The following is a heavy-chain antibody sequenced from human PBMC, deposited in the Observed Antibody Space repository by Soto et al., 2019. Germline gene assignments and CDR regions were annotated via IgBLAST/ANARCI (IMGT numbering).Heavy chain of an antibody. D-gene: IGHD6-6*01. V-gene: IGHV3-53*01. Sequence: PGGSLSLSCAASGFTVSSNYMSWVRQAPGKGLEWVSLISGSGGGTYYADSVKGRFTISRDNAKNTLYLQMNSLRAADTAVYYCARVWGSSSPIFDYWGQGTLVTVSS. CDR3: ARVWGSSSPIFDY. CDR1: GFTVSSNY. CDR2: ISGSGGGT. J-gene: IGHJ4*02.